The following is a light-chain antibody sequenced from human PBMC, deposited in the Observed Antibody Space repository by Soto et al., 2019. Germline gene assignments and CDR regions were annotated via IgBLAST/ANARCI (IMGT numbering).Light chain of an antibody. V-gene: IGKV3-11*01. CDR1: QNVRTF. CDR3: QQHSHWPPWT. Sequence: EVVLTQSPAPLSLSPGERATLSCRASQNVRTFLDWYQQKPGQAPRLLIYGASNRATGIPARFSGSGSGTDFTLTISSLEPEDFAVYYCQQHSHWPPWTFGQGTKVDIK. J-gene: IGKJ1*01. CDR2: GAS.